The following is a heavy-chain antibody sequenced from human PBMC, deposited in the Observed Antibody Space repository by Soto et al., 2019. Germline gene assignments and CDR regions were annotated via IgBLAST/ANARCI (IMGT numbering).Heavy chain of an antibody. V-gene: IGHV3-13*05. D-gene: IGHD3-22*01. CDR3: ARAHVYDSSGYYYRYWYFDL. Sequence: VGSLRLACAASGFTFSSYDMHWVRQATGKGLEWVSAIGTAGDPYYPGSVKGRFTISRENAKNSLYLQMNSLRAGDTAVYYCARAHVYDSSGYYYRYWYFDLWGRGTLVTVSS. CDR1: GFTFSSYD. J-gene: IGHJ2*01. CDR2: IGTAGDP.